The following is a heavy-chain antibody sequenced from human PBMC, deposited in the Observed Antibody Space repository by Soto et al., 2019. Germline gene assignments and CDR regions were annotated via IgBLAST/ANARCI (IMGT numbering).Heavy chain of an antibody. CDR2: ISYDGSNK. D-gene: IGHD3-10*01. Sequence: QVQLVESGGGVVQPGRSLRLSCAASGFTFSSYGMHWVRQAPGKGLEWVAVISYDGSNKYYADSAKGRFTISRDNSKNTLYLQMNSLRAEDTAVYYCAKDQLRGVRGVITYYYGMDVWGQGTTVTVSS. CDR3: AKDQLRGVRGVITYYYGMDV. CDR1: GFTFSSYG. V-gene: IGHV3-30*18. J-gene: IGHJ6*02.